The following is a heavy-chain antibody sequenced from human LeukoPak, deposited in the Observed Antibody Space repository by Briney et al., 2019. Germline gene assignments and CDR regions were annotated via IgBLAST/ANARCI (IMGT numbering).Heavy chain of an antibody. Sequence: GRSLRLSCAASGFTFSSYAMHWVRQAPGKGLEWVAVISYDGSNKYYADSVKGRFTISRDNSKNTLYLQMNSLRAEDTAVYYCASATVTTDDYWGQGTLVTVSS. D-gene: IGHD4-17*01. CDR1: GFTFSSYA. J-gene: IGHJ4*02. CDR2: ISYDGSNK. V-gene: IGHV3-30-3*01. CDR3: ASATVTTDDY.